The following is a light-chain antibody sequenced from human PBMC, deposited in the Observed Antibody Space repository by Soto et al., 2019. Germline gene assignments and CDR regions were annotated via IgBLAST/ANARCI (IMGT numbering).Light chain of an antibody. J-gene: IGKJ5*01. CDR2: EAS. V-gene: IGKV3D-20*01. CDR3: QQFGSPPIT. CDR1: GTVRSNY. Sequence: EIVLTQSPATLSLSPGEGASLSCWASGTVRSNYIVWYQQRPGLAPRLLISEASTRATGIPDRFSGSGSGRDFTLTISRVEPEDFAIYYCQQFGSPPITFGQGTRLEIK.